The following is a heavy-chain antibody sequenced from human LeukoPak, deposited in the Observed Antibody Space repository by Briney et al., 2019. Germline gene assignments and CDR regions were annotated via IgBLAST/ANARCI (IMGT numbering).Heavy chain of an antibody. V-gene: IGHV3-74*01. J-gene: IGHJ4*02. Sequence: GGSLRLSCAASGFTFSRYWMHWVRQAPGKGLVWISRINSDGRSIGYADFVKGRFTISRDNAKNSLYLQMNSLRAEDTAVYYCGGGDSSGSPDYWGQGTLVTVSS. CDR2: INSDGRSI. D-gene: IGHD3-22*01. CDR1: GFTFSRYW. CDR3: GGGDSSGSPDY.